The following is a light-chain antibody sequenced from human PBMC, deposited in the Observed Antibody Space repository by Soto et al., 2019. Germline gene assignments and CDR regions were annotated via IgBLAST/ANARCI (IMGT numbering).Light chain of an antibody. CDR1: QSISSY. CDR2: AAS. V-gene: IGKV1-39*01. Sequence: DIQMTQSPSSLSASLGDRVTITCRASQSISSYLNWYQQKVGKAPKLLTYAASSLQSGVPSRFSGSGSGTDFTLTITSLQPEDFATYYCQQSYSVPYTFGQGTKLEIK. J-gene: IGKJ2*01. CDR3: QQSYSVPYT.